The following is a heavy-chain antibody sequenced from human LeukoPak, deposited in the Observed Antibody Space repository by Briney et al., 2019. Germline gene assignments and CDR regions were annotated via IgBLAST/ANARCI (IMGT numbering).Heavy chain of an antibody. V-gene: IGHV1-8*01. D-gene: IGHD5-18*01. CDR3: ARQLGTAMVNFDY. CDR1: GYTFTSYD. J-gene: IGHJ4*02. Sequence: ASVKVSCKASGYTFTSYDIKWVRQATGQGLEWTGWMNRLIGNTGYAQKFRGRITMTSDTYTRTVDMELSSLRSEDTAVYYCARQLGTAMVNFDYWGQGTLVTVSS. CDR2: MNRLIGNT.